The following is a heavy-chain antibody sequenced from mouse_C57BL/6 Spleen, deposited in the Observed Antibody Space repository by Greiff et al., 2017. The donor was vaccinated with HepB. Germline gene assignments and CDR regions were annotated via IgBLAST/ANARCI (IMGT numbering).Heavy chain of an antibody. D-gene: IGHD2-5*01. CDR1: GFTFSDFY. CDR2: SRNKANDYTT. V-gene: IGHV7-1*01. CDR3: ARDEPIVRSFDV. J-gene: IGHJ1*03. Sequence: EVNVVESGGGLVQSGRSLRLSCATSGFTFSDFYMEWVRQAPGKGLEWIAASRNKANDYTTEYSASVKGRFIVSSDTSQSILYLQMNALRAEDTAIYYCARDEPIVRSFDVWSTWTTFTVSS.